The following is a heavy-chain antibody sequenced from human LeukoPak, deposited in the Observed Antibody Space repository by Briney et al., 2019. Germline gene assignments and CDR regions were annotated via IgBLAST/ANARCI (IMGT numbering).Heavy chain of an antibody. V-gene: IGHV1-18*01. D-gene: IGHD6-19*01. CDR1: GYTFTSYG. J-gene: IGHJ5*02. CDR2: ISAYDGNT. CDR3: ARDASPLRYSSGWSGVIWFDP. Sequence: GASVKVSCKASGYTFTSYGISWVRQAPGQGLEWMGWISAYDGNTNYAQKLQGRVTMTTDTSTSTAYMELRSLRSDDTAVYYCARDASPLRYSSGWSGVIWFDPWGQGTLVTVSS.